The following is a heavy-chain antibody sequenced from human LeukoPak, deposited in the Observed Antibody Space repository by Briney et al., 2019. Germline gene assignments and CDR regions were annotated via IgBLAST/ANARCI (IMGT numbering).Heavy chain of an antibody. J-gene: IGHJ4*02. CDR1: GGSISNYY. D-gene: IGHD6-13*01. CDR2: IYTSGST. V-gene: IGHV4-4*07. Sequence: SETLSLTCTVSGGSISNYYWSWIRQPPGKGLEWIGRIYTSGSTNYNPSLKSRVTMSVDTSKNQFSLKLSSVTAADTAVYYCAREGPNYAAGRADYWGQGTLVTVSS. CDR3: AREGPNYAAGRADY.